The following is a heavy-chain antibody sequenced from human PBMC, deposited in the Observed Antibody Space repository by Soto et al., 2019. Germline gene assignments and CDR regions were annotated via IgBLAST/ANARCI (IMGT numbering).Heavy chain of an antibody. J-gene: IGHJ4*02. CDR1: DGSISSSNW. CDR2: IYPGGSI. CDR3: ASADFDY. V-gene: IGHV4-4*02. Sequence: QVQLQESGPGLVKPSGTLSLTCAVSDGSISSSNWWNWVRQPPGKGLEWIGEIYPGGSINYNPSLRSRRTRSVDKSKNQICLNLTSVTAADTAVYYCASADFDYWGQGTLVTVSS.